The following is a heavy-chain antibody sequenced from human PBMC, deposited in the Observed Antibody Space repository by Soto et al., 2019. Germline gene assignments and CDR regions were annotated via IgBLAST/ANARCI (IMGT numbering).Heavy chain of an antibody. CDR2: ISSSSSYI. CDR1: GFTFSSYS. D-gene: IGHD1-1*01. Sequence: GGSLRLSCAASGFTFSSYSMNWVRQAPGKGLEWVSSISSSSSYIYYADSVKGRFTISRDNAKNSLYLQMNSLRAEDTAVYYCARVGRGFNSLEGGHYMDVWGKGTTVTVSS. J-gene: IGHJ6*03. CDR3: ARVGRGFNSLEGGHYMDV. V-gene: IGHV3-21*01.